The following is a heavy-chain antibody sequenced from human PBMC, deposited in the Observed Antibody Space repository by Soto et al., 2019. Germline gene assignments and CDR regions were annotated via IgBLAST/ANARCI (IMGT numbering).Heavy chain of an antibody. Sequence: GGSLRLSCAASGFTFSNAWMSWVRQAPGKGLEWVGRIKSKTDGGTTDYAAPVKGRFTISRDDSKNTLYLQMNSLKTEDTAVYYCTTEPPYSLGVGEWELPYYYYYMDVWGKGTTVTVSS. CDR3: TTEPPYSLGVGEWELPYYYYYMDV. CDR1: GFTFSNAW. J-gene: IGHJ6*03. CDR2: IKSKTDGGTT. V-gene: IGHV3-15*01. D-gene: IGHD1-26*01.